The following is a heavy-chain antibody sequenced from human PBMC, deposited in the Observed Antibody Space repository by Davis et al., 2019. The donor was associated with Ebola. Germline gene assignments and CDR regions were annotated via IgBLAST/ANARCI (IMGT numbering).Heavy chain of an antibody. D-gene: IGHD2-8*02. V-gene: IGHV4-34*01. CDR1: GGSFSGYY. CDR3: ARGRVVYSHAFDI. J-gene: IGHJ3*02. Sequence: SETLSLTCAVYGGSFSGYYWSWTRQPPGKGLEWIGEINHSGSTNYNPSLKSRVTISVDTSKNQFSLKLSSVTAADTAVYYCARGRVVYSHAFDIWGQGTMVTVSS. CDR2: INHSGST.